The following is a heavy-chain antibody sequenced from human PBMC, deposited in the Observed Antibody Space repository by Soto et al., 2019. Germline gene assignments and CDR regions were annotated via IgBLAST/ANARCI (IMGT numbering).Heavy chain of an antibody. CDR3: ARTHFDILTGYYKSVGYFDY. CDR1: GGSIRDYY. J-gene: IGHJ4*02. CDR2: IYYSVNT. D-gene: IGHD3-9*01. Sequence: SETLSLTCTVSGGSIRDYYWSWIRQPPGKGLEWIGYIYYSVNTNYNPSLKSRVTISTDTSKNQFSLKLSSVTAADTAVYYCARTHFDILTGYYKSVGYFDYWGQGTLVTVSS. V-gene: IGHV4-59*08.